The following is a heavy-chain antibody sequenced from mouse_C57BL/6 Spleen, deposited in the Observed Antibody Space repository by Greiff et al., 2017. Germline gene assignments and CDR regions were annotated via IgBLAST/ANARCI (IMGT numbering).Heavy chain of an antibody. Sequence: EVKLEESGGGLVQPGGSLKLSCAASGFTFSDYGMAWVRQAPRKGPEWVAFISNLAYSIYYADTVTGRFTITRENAKNTLYLEMSSLRSEDTAMYYCARRDGYYPDYYAMDYWGQGTSVTVSS. CDR1: GFTFSDYG. CDR3: ARRDGYYPDYYAMDY. CDR2: ISNLAYSI. V-gene: IGHV5-15*01. J-gene: IGHJ4*01. D-gene: IGHD2-3*01.